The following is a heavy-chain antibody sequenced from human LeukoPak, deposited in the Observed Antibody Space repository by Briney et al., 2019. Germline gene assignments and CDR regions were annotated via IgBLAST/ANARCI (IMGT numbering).Heavy chain of an antibody. V-gene: IGHV3-30*18. D-gene: IGHD6-19*01. J-gene: IGHJ4*02. CDR1: GFTFSGYA. CDR2: VSYDGNDY. Sequence: GRSLRLSCAASGFTFSGYAMNWVRQAPGKGLEWVAVVSYDGNDYYYADSVKGRFTISRDNSKNTLYLQMNSLRAEGTAVYYCAKPTGDTGWYGLFEYWGQGTLVTVSS. CDR3: AKPTGDTGWYGLFEY.